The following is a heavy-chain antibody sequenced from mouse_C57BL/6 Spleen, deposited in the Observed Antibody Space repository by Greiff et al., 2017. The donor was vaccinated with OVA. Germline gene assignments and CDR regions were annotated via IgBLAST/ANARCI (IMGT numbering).Heavy chain of an antibody. CDR2: IHPNSGST. D-gene: IGHD3-1*01. V-gene: IGHV1-64*01. CDR3: ARSGWGYWYCDV. CDR1: GYSFTSYW. J-gene: IGHJ1*03. Sequence: QVQLQQPGAELVKPGASVKLSCKASGYSFTSYWMHWVKQRPGQGLEWIGMIHPNSGSTNYNEKFKSKATLTADKSSSTAYMQLSSLTSEDSAVYYCARSGWGYWYCDVWGTGTTVTVSS.